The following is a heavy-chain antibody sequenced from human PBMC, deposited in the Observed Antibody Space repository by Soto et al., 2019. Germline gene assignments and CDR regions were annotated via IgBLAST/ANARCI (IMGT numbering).Heavy chain of an antibody. CDR1: GYSFTNYW. CDR2: IYPGDSDT. Sequence: GESLKISCKGSGYSFTNYWIGWVRQMPGKGPEWMGIIYPGDSDTRYSPSFQGQVTMSADKSISTAYLQWSSLKASDTAMYYCARSREYSGYDYIDYWGQGTLVTVSS. D-gene: IGHD5-12*01. J-gene: IGHJ4*02. CDR3: ARSREYSGYDYIDY. V-gene: IGHV5-51*01.